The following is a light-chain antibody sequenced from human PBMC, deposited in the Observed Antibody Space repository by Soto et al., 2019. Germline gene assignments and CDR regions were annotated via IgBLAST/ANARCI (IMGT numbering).Light chain of an antibody. CDR3: QQYNNWPFIT. CDR2: GAS. V-gene: IGKV3-15*01. CDR1: QSVSSSY. J-gene: IGKJ5*01. Sequence: EVAGTRSPGTVSLSPGDRATLSCRARQSVSSSYLAWYQQKPAQAPRLLVXGASSRATGIPARFSGSGCGTEFILTISSLQSEDFAFYYCQQYNNWPFITFGQGTRLEIK.